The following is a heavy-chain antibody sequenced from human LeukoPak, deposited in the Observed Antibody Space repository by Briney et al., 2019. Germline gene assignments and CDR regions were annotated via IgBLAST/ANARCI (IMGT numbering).Heavy chain of an antibody. V-gene: IGHV3-30-3*01. J-gene: IGHJ4*02. Sequence: GGSLRLSCAASGFTFSSYAMHWVRQAPGKGLEWVAVISYDGSNKYYADSVKGRFTISRGNSKNTLYLQMNSLRAEDTAVYYCASALDTDCSSTSCADYWGQGTLVTVSS. CDR2: ISYDGSNK. D-gene: IGHD2-2*01. CDR3: ASALDTDCSSTSCADY. CDR1: GFTFSSYA.